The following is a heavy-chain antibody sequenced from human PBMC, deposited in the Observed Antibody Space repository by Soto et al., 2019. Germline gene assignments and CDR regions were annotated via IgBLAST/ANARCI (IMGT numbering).Heavy chain of an antibody. D-gene: IGHD5-12*01. V-gene: IGHV1-18*01. Sequence: QVQLVQSGAEVKKPGASVKVSCKASGYTFSTYGISWVRQAPGQGLEWMGWINAYNGDTKYTERLQGRVTMTTDTSTSTAYVELRSLGSDDTAVYYCARRATGGMDVWGQGTTVTVFS. J-gene: IGHJ6*02. CDR3: ARRATGGMDV. CDR1: GYTFSTYG. CDR2: INAYNGDT.